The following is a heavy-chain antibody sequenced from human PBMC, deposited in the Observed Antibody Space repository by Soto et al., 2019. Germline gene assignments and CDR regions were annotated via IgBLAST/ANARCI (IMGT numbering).Heavy chain of an antibody. J-gene: IGHJ4*02. CDR2: ISYDGSNT. V-gene: IGHV3-30*18. CDR3: ANWDGTRVFDN. CDR1: GFSFSTQG. Sequence: QVQLVESGGGVVQPGRSLRLSCAASGFSFSTQGMHWVRQAPGKGLEWVALISYDGSNTYYGDSVKGRFTISRDNSKNTVFLQMNSLRGGDTAVDYCANWDGTRVFDNWGQGTLVTVSS. D-gene: IGHD1-1*01.